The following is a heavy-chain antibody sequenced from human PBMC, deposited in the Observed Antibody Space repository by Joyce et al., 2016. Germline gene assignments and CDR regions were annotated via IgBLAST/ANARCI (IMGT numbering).Heavy chain of an antibody. CDR1: GSTLTDHY. V-gene: IGHV3-72*01. J-gene: IGHJ5*02. D-gene: IGHD2-8*01. CDR3: SRGDPSTTNRFDP. Sequence: EMQLVESGGGLVQPGGSLRLSCAASGSTLTDHYVDWVRQAPGKGLEWSGRSRDKASRYTTEYAASVKGRFTISRDDSDNSVYLQMNSLKIEDTAVYYCSRGDPSTTNRFDPWGQGTLVIVSS. CDR2: SRDKASRYTT.